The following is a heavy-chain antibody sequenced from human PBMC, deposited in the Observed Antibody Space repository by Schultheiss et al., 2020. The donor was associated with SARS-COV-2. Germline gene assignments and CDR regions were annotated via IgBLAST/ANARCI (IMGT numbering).Heavy chain of an antibody. CDR3: ARYDYGGHFDY. D-gene: IGHD4-23*01. CDR1: GGSISSGGYY. CDR2: IYNSAST. Sequence: SETLSLTCTVSGGSISSGGYYWSWIRQHPGKGLEWIGYIYNSASTYYSPSVKSRVTISVDTSKNQFSLKLSSVTAADTAVYYCARYDYGGHFDYWGQGTLVTVSS. V-gene: IGHV4-31*03. J-gene: IGHJ4*02.